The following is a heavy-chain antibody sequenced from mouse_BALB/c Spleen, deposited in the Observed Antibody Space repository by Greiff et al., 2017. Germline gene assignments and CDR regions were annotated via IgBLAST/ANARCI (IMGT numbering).Heavy chain of an antibody. J-gene: IGHJ2*01. V-gene: IGHV1-87*01. CDR3: ARWNYYKDY. Sequence: VQLQQSGAELARPGASVKLSCKASGYTFTSYWMQWVKQRPGQGLEWIGAIYPGDGDTRYTQKFKGKATLTADKSSSTAYMQLSSLASEDSAVYYCARWNYYKDYWGQGTTLTVSS. D-gene: IGHD2-12*01. CDR1: GYTFTSYW. CDR2: IYPGDGDT.